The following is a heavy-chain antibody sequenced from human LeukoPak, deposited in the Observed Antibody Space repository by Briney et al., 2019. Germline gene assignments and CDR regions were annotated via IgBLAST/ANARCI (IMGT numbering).Heavy chain of an antibody. V-gene: IGHV2-5*01. J-gene: IGHJ4*02. D-gene: IGHD5-12*01. Sequence: SGPTLVKPTQTLTLTCTFSGFSLSTSGVGVGWIRQPPGKALEWLALIYWNDDKRYSPSLKSRLTITKGTSKNQVVLTMTNMDPVDTATYYCARMNIVATLGVLDYWGQGTLVTVSS. CDR2: IYWNDDK. CDR3: ARMNIVATLGVLDY. CDR1: GFSLSTSGVG.